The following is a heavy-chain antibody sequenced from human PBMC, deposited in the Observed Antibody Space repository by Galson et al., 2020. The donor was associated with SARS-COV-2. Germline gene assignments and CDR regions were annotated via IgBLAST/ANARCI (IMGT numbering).Heavy chain of an antibody. CDR2: IYWDDDK. CDR1: GFSLSTRGVG. J-gene: IGHJ4*02. Sequence: SGPTLVKHTQTLTLTCTFSGFSLSTRGVGVGWIRQPPGKALEWLALIYWDDDKRYSPSLKSRLTITKDTSKNQVVLTMTNMDPVDTATYYCARHRITMIVDYWGQGTLVTVSS. CDR3: ARHRITMIVDY. V-gene: IGHV2-5*02. D-gene: IGHD3-22*01.